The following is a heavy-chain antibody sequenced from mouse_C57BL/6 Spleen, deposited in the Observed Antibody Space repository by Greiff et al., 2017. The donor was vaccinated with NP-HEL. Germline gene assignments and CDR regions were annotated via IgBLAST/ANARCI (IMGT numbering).Heavy chain of an antibody. V-gene: IGHV1-53*01. Sequence: QVQLQQPGTELVKPGASVKLSCKASGYTFTGYWMHWVKQRPGQGLEWIGNINPSNGGTNYNEKFKSKATLTVDKSSSTAYMQLSSLTSEDSAVYYCARWEYYDYDPYAMDYWGQGTSVTVSS. CDR2: INPSNGGT. CDR3: ARWEYYDYDPYAMDY. J-gene: IGHJ4*01. CDR1: GYTFTGYW. D-gene: IGHD2-4*01.